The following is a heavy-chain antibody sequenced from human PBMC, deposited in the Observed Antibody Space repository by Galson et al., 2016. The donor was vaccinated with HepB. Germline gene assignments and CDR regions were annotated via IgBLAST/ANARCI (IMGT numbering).Heavy chain of an antibody. V-gene: IGHV3-7*03. CDR1: GFTFSSYG. J-gene: IGHJ4*02. Sequence: SLRLSCAASGFTFSSYGMHWVRQAPGKGLEWVAIIKQDESAKYYVDSLKGRFTISRDNAKNSLYLQMSSLRPEDTAVYYCALGQGFLADSWGQGTLVTVSS. CDR2: IKQDESAK. CDR3: ALGQGFLADS.